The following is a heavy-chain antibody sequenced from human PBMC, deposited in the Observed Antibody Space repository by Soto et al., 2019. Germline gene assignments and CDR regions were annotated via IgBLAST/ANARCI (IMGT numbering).Heavy chain of an antibody. J-gene: IGHJ4*02. Sequence: GGSLRLSCAASGFTFSSYALSWVRQAPGTGLDWVSGISARGTSTYYADSVKGRFTVSRDNSKNTVHLHMNSLRAEDTAVYYCARYDFWAEDYWGQGTLVTVSS. CDR1: GFTFSSYA. D-gene: IGHD3-3*01. CDR2: ISARGTST. CDR3: ARYDFWAEDY. V-gene: IGHV3-23*01.